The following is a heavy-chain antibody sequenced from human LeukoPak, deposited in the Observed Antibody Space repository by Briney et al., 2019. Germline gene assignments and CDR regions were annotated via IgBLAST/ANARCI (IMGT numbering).Heavy chain of an antibody. V-gene: IGHV3-53*01. CDR1: GFTVSSNY. J-gene: IGHJ6*02. D-gene: IGHD3-3*01. Sequence: GGSLRLSCAASGFTVSSNYMSWVRQAPGKGLEWVSVIYSGGSTYYADSVRGRFTISRDNAKNSLFLQMNSLRAEDTAVYYCAGEFSNSPASMDVWGQGTTVTVSS. CDR2: IYSGGST. CDR3: AGEFSNSPASMDV.